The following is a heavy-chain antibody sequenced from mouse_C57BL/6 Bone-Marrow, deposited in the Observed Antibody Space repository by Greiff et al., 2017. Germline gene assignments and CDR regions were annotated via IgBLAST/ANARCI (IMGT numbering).Heavy chain of an antibody. Sequence: QVQLQQPGAELVMPGASVKLSCKASGYTFTSYWMPWVKQRPGQGLEWVGAIDPSDSYTNYNQKFKGKSTMTVDKSSSTAYMQLSSLTSEDSAVYYCARGASWDPFDYWGQGTTLTVSS. CDR3: ARGASWDPFDY. CDR2: IDPSDSYT. J-gene: IGHJ2*01. D-gene: IGHD4-1*01. V-gene: IGHV1-69*01. CDR1: GYTFTSYW.